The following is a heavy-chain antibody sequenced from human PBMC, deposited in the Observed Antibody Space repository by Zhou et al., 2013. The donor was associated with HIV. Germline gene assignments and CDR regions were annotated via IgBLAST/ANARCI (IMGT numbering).Heavy chain of an antibody. CDR3: ARGQLKQVANAFEF. J-gene: IGHJ3*01. CDR1: GYTFTNYY. CDR2: INPGGGSK. D-gene: IGHD1-1*01. Sequence: QVQLVQSESETLRPGATAKVSCKTSGYTFTNYYMSWLRQAPGHGLEWMGMINPGGGSKIYAEKFQGRVTMTRDTSTNTVYMEVSRLTSEDTAVYFCARGQLKQVANAFEFWGQGTTVAVSS. V-gene: IGHV1-46*01.